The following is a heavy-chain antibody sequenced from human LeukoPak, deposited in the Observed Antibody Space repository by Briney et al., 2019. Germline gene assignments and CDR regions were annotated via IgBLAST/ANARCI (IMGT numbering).Heavy chain of an antibody. J-gene: IGHJ4*02. Sequence: PSETLSLTCIVSGGSINRYKWSWIRQPPGRGLEWIGYIYYNGNTKYNPSLKSRVTISLDTSKSQFSLNLKSVTAADTAVYYCARGRYFDWSHDYWGQGTLVTVSS. CDR2: IYYNGNT. CDR1: GGSINRYK. V-gene: IGHV4-59*01. CDR3: ARGRYFDWSHDY. D-gene: IGHD3-9*01.